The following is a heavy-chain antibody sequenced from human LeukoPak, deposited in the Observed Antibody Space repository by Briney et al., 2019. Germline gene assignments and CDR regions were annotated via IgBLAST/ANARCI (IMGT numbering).Heavy chain of an antibody. CDR1: GFTFSSSA. Sequence: GSLRLSCAASGFTFSSSAMSWVRQAPGKGLEWVSAISGSGGSTYYADSVKGRFTISGDNSKNTLYLQMHSLRAEDTAVYYCAQSETVALVREVLTKLRLDYWGQGTLVTVSS. CDR2: ISGSGGST. V-gene: IGHV3-23*01. D-gene: IGHD3-10*01. J-gene: IGHJ4*02. CDR3: AQSETVALVREVLTKLRLDY.